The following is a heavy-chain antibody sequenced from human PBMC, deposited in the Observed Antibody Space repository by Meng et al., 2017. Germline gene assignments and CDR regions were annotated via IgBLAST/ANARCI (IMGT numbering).Heavy chain of an antibody. CDR3: ARDPGNYHGSGSYSSFDY. CDR1: GFTFSDYY. Sequence: GESLKISCAASGFTFSDYYMSWIRQAPGKGLEWVSYISSSGSTIYYADSVKGRFTISRDNAKNSLYLQMNSLRAEDTAIYYCARDPGNYHGSGSYSSFDYWGQGTLVTVSS. V-gene: IGHV3-11*04. CDR2: ISSSGSTI. D-gene: IGHD3-10*01. J-gene: IGHJ4*02.